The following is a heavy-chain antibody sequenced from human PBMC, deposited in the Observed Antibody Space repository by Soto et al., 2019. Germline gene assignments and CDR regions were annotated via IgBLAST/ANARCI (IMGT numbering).Heavy chain of an antibody. CDR3: AKERYSSGWFKGYYFDY. D-gene: IGHD6-19*01. Sequence: GGSLRLSCAASGFTFSSYAMSWVRQAPGKGLEWVSAISGSGGSTYYADSVKGRFAISRDNSKNTLYLQMNSLRAEDTAVYYCAKERYSSGWFKGYYFDYWGQGTLVTVSS. CDR2: ISGSGGST. J-gene: IGHJ4*02. V-gene: IGHV3-23*01. CDR1: GFTFSSYA.